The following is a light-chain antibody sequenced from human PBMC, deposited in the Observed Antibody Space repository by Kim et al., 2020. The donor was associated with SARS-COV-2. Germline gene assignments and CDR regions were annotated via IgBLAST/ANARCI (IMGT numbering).Light chain of an antibody. J-gene: IGKJ4*01. V-gene: IGKV3-20*01. CDR2: GAS. CDR1: QSVTSSY. CDR3: QQYGSSPR. Sequence: SLSPGERATLSCRASQSVTSSYLAWYQQKPGQTPRLLIYGASSRATGIPDRFSGSGSGTDFTLTISRLEPEDFAVYYCQQYGSSPRFGGGTKLEIK.